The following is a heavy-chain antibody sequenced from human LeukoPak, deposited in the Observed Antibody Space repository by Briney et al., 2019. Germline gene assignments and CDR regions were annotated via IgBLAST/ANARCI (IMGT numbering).Heavy chain of an antibody. J-gene: IGHJ4*02. CDR3: AKDHYDISTSYLLFDC. Sequence: GGSLRLSCAASGFTFGSYAMSWVRQAPGQGLEWGSVISGSGGTTYYADSVKGRFTISRYNSKNTLYLQMNSMRVDDTAIYNCAKDHYDISTSYLLFDCWGQGTLVTVSS. CDR1: GFTFGSYA. D-gene: IGHD3-9*01. CDR2: ISGSGGTT. V-gene: IGHV3-23*01.